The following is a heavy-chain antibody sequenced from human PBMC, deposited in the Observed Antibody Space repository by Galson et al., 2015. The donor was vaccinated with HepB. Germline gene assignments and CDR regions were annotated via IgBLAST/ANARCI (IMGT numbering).Heavy chain of an antibody. CDR2: INYRGRI. D-gene: IGHD3-10*01. V-gene: IGHV4-34*01. Sequence: SETLSLTCAVYGGSFSDFFWSWIRQSPGKGLEWIGDINYRGRIHYSESLKSRLTMSVDTSKNQFSLTLRSVTAADTSVYYCARRDYFGQYGIGAFDAWGQGTWVTVSS. CDR1: GGSFSDFF. J-gene: IGHJ3*01. CDR3: ARRDYFGQYGIGAFDA.